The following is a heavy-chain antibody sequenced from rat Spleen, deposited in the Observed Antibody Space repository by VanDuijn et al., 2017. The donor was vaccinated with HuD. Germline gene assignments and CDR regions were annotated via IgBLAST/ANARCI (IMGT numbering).Heavy chain of an antibody. J-gene: IGHJ2*01. CDR3: SRRRRDWFYFDY. Sequence: EVQLMESGGGLVRPGRSLKLSCAASGFTFSDYNMAWVRQAPTKGLEWVATISYDGSITYYRDSVKGRFTISRDNAKSTLYLQMDSLRSEDTATYYCSRRRRDWFYFDYWGQGVMVTVSS. V-gene: IGHV5-7*01. CDR1: GFTFSDYN. D-gene: IGHD1-1*01. CDR2: ISYDGSIT.